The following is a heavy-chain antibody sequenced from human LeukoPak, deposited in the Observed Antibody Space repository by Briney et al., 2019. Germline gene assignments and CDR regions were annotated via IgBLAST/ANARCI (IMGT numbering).Heavy chain of an antibody. CDR1: GGSFSGYY. D-gene: IGHD3-16*02. CDR3: ARRPPGWGKYRLYGMDV. J-gene: IGHJ6*02. CDR2: INHSGST. V-gene: IGHV4-34*01. Sequence: PSETLFLTCAVYGGSFSGYYWSWIRQPPGKGLEWVGEINHSGSTNYNPSLKSRGTISVDPSKNPLSLNLSSVDAPDTAVYSCARRPPGWGKYRLYGMDVWGQGTTVTVSS.